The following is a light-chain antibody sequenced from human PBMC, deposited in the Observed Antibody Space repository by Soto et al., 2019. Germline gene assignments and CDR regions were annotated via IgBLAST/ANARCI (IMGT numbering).Light chain of an antibody. CDR2: DGS. J-gene: IGLJ2*01. CDR1: SSEVWSYNV. V-gene: IGLV2-23*01. CDR3: CAYARRSTVV. Sequence: QSALTQPASVSGAPGQSITISGTGTSSEVWSYNVVSWYQQHPGKAPKLMIYDGSQRPSGVSNRFSGSKSGNTASLTISGLQAEDEADYYCCAYARRSTVVFGRGTKVTVL.